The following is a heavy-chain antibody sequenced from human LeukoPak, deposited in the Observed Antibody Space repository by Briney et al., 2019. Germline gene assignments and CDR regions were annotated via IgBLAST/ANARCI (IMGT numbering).Heavy chain of an antibody. CDR2: INHSGST. V-gene: IGHV4-34*01. J-gene: IGHJ4*02. CDR1: GGSFSGYY. CDR3: AREEYYYGSGS. D-gene: IGHD3-10*01. Sequence: SQTLSLTCAVYGGSFSGYYWSWIRQPPGKGLEWIGEINHSGSTNYNPSLKSRVTISVDTSKNQFSLKLSSVTAADTAVYYCAREEYYYGSGSWGQGTLVTVSS.